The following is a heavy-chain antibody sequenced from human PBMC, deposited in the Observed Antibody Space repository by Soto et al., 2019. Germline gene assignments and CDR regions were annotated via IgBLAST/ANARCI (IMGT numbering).Heavy chain of an antibody. Sequence: VQLVESGGGVVQPGRSLRLSCAASGFTFSDHYMDWVRQAPGKGLEWVGRSRNKANSYTTEYAASVKGRFTISRDDSKNSLYLQMNSLKTEDTAVYYCASLNNPNFDYWGQGTLVTVSS. J-gene: IGHJ4*02. V-gene: IGHV3-72*01. CDR2: SRNKANSYTT. D-gene: IGHD1-20*01. CDR3: ASLNNPNFDY. CDR1: GFTFSDHY.